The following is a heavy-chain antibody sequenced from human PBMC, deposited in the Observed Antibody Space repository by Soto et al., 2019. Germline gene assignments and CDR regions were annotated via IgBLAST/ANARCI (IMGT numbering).Heavy chain of an antibody. D-gene: IGHD2-21*01. Sequence: SETLSLTCSVSGYSISSGYYWAWIRQPPGKGLEWIGSIYHSGNTKFNPSLKSRLTMSVDTSSNHFSLRLRSVIAADTAVYYCARAGGGDSYGMDVWGQGTTVTVSS. J-gene: IGHJ6*02. CDR2: IYHSGNT. V-gene: IGHV4-38-2*02. CDR1: GYSISSGYY. CDR3: ARAGGGDSYGMDV.